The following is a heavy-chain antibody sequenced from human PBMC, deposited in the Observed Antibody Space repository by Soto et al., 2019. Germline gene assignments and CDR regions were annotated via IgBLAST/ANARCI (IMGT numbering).Heavy chain of an antibody. V-gene: IGHV1-18*01. CDR1: GFTLSSYC. CDR2: ISPYNDDT. J-gene: IGHJ6*02. D-gene: IGHD3-22*01. Sequence: VSVKGSSKASGFTLSSYCISWGRQAPGKRLEWVGWISPYNDDTKYAQKLQGRVTMTTDTSTRTAYMVLRSLRSDDTAVYFCARGGYYDSSGSRNYHYYGMDVWGQGTTVTVSS. CDR3: ARGGYYDSSGSRNYHYYGMDV.